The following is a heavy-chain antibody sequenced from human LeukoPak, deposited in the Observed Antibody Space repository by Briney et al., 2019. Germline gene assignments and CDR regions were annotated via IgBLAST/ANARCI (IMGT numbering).Heavy chain of an antibody. V-gene: IGHV2-5*02. CDR1: GFSLTTSGVG. CDR2: IYWDDDK. J-gene: IGHJ3*01. Sequence: SGPTLVKPTRPLTLTCTFSGFSLTTSGVGVGWIRQPPGKALEWLALIYWDDDKRYSPSLKIRLTITKDTSKNQVVLTMTNMDPVDTATYYCARTLLTGGAFDVWGQGTMVTVSS. CDR3: ARTLLTGGAFDV. D-gene: IGHD7-27*01.